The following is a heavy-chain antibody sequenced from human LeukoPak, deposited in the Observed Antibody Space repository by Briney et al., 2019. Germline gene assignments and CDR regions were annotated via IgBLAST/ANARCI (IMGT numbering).Heavy chain of an antibody. CDR1: GYTFTSYG. J-gene: IGHJ6*03. V-gene: IGHV1-18*01. D-gene: IGHD2-2*01. Sequence: ASVKVSCKASGYTFTSYGISWVRQAPGQGLEWMGWISAYNGNTNYAQKLQGRVTMTTDTSTSTAYMELRSLRSDDTAVYYCARQYCSSTSCYRYYYYYMDVWGKGTTVTVSS. CDR2: ISAYNGNT. CDR3: ARQYCSSTSCYRYYYYYMDV.